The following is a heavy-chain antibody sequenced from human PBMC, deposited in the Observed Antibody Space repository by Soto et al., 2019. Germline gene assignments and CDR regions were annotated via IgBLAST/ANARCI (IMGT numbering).Heavy chain of an antibody. CDR1: GYTFTSYY. V-gene: IGHV1-46*03. CDR2: INPSGGST. D-gene: IGHD6-6*01. CDR3: AREARLDAFYS. Sequence: ASVKVSCKASGYTFTSYYMHWVRQAPGQGLEWMGVINPSGGSTSYAQKFQGRVTMTRDTSTSTVYMELSSLRSEDTAVYYCAREARLDAFYSWGQGTMVPVSS. J-gene: IGHJ3*02.